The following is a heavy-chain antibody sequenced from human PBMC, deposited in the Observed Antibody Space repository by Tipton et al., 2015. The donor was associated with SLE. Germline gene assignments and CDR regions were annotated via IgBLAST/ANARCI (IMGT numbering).Heavy chain of an antibody. Sequence: QVQLVQSGAEVGKPGSSVKVSCVTSGGTLTNSAISWVRLAPGQSFEWMGGIIPLFRSADYAQKFRGRLSISADESTNTVYMELTTQTSKDTPVYFCAPPRRDSNYRYFDYWGQGTLVTVSS. CDR2: IIPLFRSA. J-gene: IGHJ4*02. CDR3: APPRRDSNYRYFDY. V-gene: IGHV1-69*01. D-gene: IGHD4-11*01. CDR1: GGTLTNSA.